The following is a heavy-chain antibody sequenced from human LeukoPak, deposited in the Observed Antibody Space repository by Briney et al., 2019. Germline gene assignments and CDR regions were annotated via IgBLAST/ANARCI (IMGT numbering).Heavy chain of an antibody. V-gene: IGHV3-21*01. Sequence: GGSLRLSCAASGFTFSSYSMNWVRQAPGKGLEWVSSISSSSSYIYYADSVKGRFTISRDNAKNSLYLQMNSLRAKDTAVYYCASGDGIAAAGTGFDYWGQGTLVTVSS. CDR1: GFTFSSYS. D-gene: IGHD6-13*01. CDR3: ASGDGIAAAGTGFDY. CDR2: ISSSSSYI. J-gene: IGHJ4*02.